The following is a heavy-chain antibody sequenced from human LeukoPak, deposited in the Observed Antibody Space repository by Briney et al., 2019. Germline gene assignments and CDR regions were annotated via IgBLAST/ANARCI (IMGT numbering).Heavy chain of an antibody. CDR2: INPNSGGT. Sequence: ASVKVSCKASGYSFINNGINWVRQAPGQGLEWMGWINPNSGGTNYAQKFQGRVTMTRDTSITTAYMELSRLSSDDTAVYYCARHPGKVTNDWYFDLWGRGTLVTVFS. D-gene: IGHD4-23*01. CDR1: GYSFINNG. V-gene: IGHV1-2*02. CDR3: ARHPGKVTNDWYFDL. J-gene: IGHJ2*01.